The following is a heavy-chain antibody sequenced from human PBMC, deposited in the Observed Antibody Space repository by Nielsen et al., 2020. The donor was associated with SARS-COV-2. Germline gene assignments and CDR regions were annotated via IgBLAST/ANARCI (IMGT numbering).Heavy chain of an antibody. D-gene: IGHD3-10*01. CDR2: INPNSGGT. V-gene: IGHV1-2*06. CDR1: GYTFIGYY. J-gene: IGHJ4*02. Sequence: ASLKVSCKASGYTFIGYYMHWLRQAPGQGLEWMGRINPNSGGTNYAQKFQGRVTMTRDTSISTAYMELSRLRSDDTAVYYCASMDGSGSYLVDYWGQGTLVTVSS. CDR3: ASMDGSGSYLVDY.